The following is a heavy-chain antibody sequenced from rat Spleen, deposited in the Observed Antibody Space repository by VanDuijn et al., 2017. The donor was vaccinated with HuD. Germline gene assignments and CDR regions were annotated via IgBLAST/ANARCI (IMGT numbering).Heavy chain of an antibody. CDR2: ISFDGSST. CDR1: GFTFSNYY. J-gene: IGHJ3*01. CDR3: TTENYWFAY. D-gene: IGHD1-10*01. Sequence: EVQLVESGGGLVRPGRSMKLSCAASGFTFSNYYMAWVRQAPTKGLEWVASISFDGSSTYYRDSVKGRFTISRDNAKSTLYVQMDSLRSEDTATYYCTTENYWFAYWGQGTLVTVSS. V-gene: IGHV5-20*01.